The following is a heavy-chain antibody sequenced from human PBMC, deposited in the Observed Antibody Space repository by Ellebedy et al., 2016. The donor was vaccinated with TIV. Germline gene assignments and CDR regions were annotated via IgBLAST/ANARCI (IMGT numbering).Heavy chain of an antibody. CDR2: ISDSGDTT. J-gene: IGHJ4*02. CDR3: AKDDEAG. Sequence: GGSLRLXCAASGFTFSSYAMSWVRQAPGKGLEWVSTISDSGDTTYYADSVKGRFTISRDNSKSTLYLQMNSLRAEDTAVYYCAKDDEAGWGQGTLVTVSS. V-gene: IGHV3-23*01. CDR1: GFTFSSYA. D-gene: IGHD6-19*01.